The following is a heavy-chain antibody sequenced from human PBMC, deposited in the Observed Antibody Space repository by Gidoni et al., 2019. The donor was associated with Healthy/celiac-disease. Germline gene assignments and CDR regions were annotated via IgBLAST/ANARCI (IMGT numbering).Heavy chain of an antibody. D-gene: IGHD3-22*01. J-gene: IGHJ2*01. CDR1: GFTFSSYS. Sequence: EVQLVESGGGLVKPGGSLRLSWAASGFTFSSYSMNWVRQAPGKVLEWFSSISSSSSSIYYADSVTGRFTTSRANAKNSLYLQMNSLRAEDTAVYYCARDDLPYYYDSSGYEWYFDLWGRGTLVTVSS. CDR2: ISSSSSSI. V-gene: IGHV3-21*01. CDR3: ARDDLPYYYDSSGYEWYFDL.